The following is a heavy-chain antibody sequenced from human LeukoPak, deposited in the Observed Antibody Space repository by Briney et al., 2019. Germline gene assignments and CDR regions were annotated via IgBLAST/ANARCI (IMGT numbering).Heavy chain of an antibody. CDR2: INAGNGDT. CDR1: GYTFTSYV. Sequence: ASVEVSCKASGYTFTSYVMHWVRQAPGQRLEWMGWINAGNGDTKYSQKFQGRVTITRDTSASTAYMELSSLRSEDTAVFYCARARSGSYIDYWGQGTLVTVPS. V-gene: IGHV1-3*01. CDR3: ARARSGSYIDY. J-gene: IGHJ4*02. D-gene: IGHD1-26*01.